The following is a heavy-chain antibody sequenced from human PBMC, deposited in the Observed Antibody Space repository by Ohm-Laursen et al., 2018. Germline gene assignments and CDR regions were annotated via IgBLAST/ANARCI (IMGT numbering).Heavy chain of an antibody. J-gene: IGHJ4*02. CDR1: GGSISSYY. D-gene: IGHD3-22*01. V-gene: IGHV4-4*07. CDR3: ARCDTTGYYDFDY. CDR2: IYSTGST. Sequence: SETLSLTCTVSGGSISSYYWSWIRQPAGKELEWIGRIYSTGSTNYNPSLKSRVTISVDTSKNQFSLKLSSVTTADTAVYYCARCDTTGYYDFDYWGQGTLVTVSS.